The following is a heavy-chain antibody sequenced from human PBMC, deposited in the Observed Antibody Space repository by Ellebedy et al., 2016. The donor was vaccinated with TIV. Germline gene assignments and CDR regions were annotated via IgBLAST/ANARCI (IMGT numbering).Heavy chain of an antibody. J-gene: IGHJ4*02. Sequence: AASVKVSCKASGYPFSSYGMSWVRQAPGRGLEWMGWISGNGENTNYEQKFQGRVTMTTDTSTSTIYMELRSLRSDDTAVYFCARNHGTKSVDYWGQGTLVTVSS. CDR2: ISGNGENT. V-gene: IGHV1-18*04. CDR1: GYPFSSYG. CDR3: ARNHGTKSVDY.